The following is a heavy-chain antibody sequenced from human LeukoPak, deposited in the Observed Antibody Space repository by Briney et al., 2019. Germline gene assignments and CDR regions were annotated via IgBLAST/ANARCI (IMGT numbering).Heavy chain of an antibody. V-gene: IGHV3-30*18. Sequence: GGSLRLSCAASGFTFSSYGMHWVRQAPGKGLEWVAVISYTGSNKYYADSVKGRFTISRDNSKKTVSLQMNSLRAEDTAVYYCAKDPSGGYASGTHAMDVWGQGTTVTVSS. CDR1: GFTFSSYG. J-gene: IGHJ6*02. D-gene: IGHD3-10*01. CDR2: ISYTGSNK. CDR3: AKDPSGGYASGTHAMDV.